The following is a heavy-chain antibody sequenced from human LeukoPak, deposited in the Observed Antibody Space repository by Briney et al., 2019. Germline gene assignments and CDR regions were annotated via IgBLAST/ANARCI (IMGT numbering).Heavy chain of an antibody. V-gene: IGHV3-7*01. CDR1: GFTFSNYW. D-gene: IGHD6-13*01. Sequence: TGGSLRLSCEVSGFTFSNYWMSWVRQAPGKGLEWVANIKKDGSEKYYVDSVKGRFTISRDNVKNSVFLQMNSLRAEDTAVYYCGREATGYSASWLDYWGRGTLVTVSS. J-gene: IGHJ4*02. CDR3: GREATGYSASWLDY. CDR2: IKKDGSEK.